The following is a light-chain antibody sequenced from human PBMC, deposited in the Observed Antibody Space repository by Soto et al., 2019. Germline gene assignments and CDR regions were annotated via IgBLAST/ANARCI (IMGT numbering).Light chain of an antibody. CDR2: GTS. CDR3: QQYDDWG. J-gene: IGKJ1*01. Sequence: MVMTQSPATLSVSPGERVTLSCRTSQNVTSNLAWYQLKPGQTPSLLIYGTSTRAPDIPVRFSGSGSETEFTLTITTVQSGDSAVYYCQQYDDWGFGPGTKVEIK. V-gene: IGKV3-15*01. CDR1: QNVTSN.